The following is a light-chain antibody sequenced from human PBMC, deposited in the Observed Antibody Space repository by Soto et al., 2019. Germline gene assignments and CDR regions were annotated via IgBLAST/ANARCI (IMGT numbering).Light chain of an antibody. CDR3: QQYHNWPPWT. Sequence: EIVMTQSPDTLSLSPGERATLSCRASQSVSGKLAWYQHRPGQAPRLLIYDASIRATGIPARFSGSASGTVFTLNISSLQSEDFALYYCQQYHNWPPWTFGQGNKV. V-gene: IGKV3-15*01. J-gene: IGKJ1*01. CDR1: QSVSGK. CDR2: DAS.